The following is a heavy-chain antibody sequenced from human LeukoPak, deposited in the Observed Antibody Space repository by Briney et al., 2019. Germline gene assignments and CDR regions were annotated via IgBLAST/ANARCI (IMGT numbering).Heavy chain of an antibody. Sequence: SETLSLTCTVSGGSISSYYWSWIRQPPGKGLEWIGYIYYSGSTNYNPSLKSRVTISVDTSKNQFSLKLSSVTAADTAVYYCARFVCSSTSGYGVCFDPGGQGTRVTVSS. J-gene: IGHJ5*02. D-gene: IGHD2-2*01. CDR2: IYYSGST. CDR3: ARFVCSSTSGYGVCFDP. CDR1: GGSISSYY. V-gene: IGHV4-59*01.